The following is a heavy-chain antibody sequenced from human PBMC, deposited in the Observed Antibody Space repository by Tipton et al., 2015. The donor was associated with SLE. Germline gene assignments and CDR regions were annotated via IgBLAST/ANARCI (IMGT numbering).Heavy chain of an antibody. Sequence: SLILSFSASGFTFSSYGMYWVRQAPGKGLEWVAFIRDDGSEKYYADSVKGRFTISRDNSRNMLPLQMNSLRAEDTAVYYCAKDGMLEFSGSHHLDYWGQGTLVTVTS. CDR3: AKDGMLEFSGSHHLDY. CDR2: IRDDGSEK. J-gene: IGHJ4*02. D-gene: IGHD1-26*01. V-gene: IGHV3-30*02. CDR1: GFTFSSYG.